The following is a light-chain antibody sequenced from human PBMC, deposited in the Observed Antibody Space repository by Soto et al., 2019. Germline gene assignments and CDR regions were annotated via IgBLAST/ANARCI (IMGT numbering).Light chain of an antibody. Sequence: QSALTQPRSVSGSLGQSVTISCTGTSSAVGGYNYVSWYQQHPGKAPKLMIYDVSKRPSGVPDRFSGSKSGNTASLTISGLQAEDEADYYCSSYAGSYTFDVIFGGGTKLTVL. V-gene: IGLV2-11*01. CDR1: SSAVGGYNY. J-gene: IGLJ2*01. CDR2: DVS. CDR3: SSYAGSYTFDVI.